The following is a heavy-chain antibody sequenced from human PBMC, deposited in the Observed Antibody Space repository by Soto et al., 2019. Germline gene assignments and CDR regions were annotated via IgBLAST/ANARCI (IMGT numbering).Heavy chain of an antibody. D-gene: IGHD3-10*01. Sequence: PGGSQILSCAASGFTCSSYAVSWVRQAPGKGLEWVSAISGSGGSTYYADSVKGRFTISRDNSKNTLYLQMNSLRAEDTAVYYCAKDGTWFGELYDGMDVWGQGTTVTVSS. J-gene: IGHJ6*02. CDR1: GFTCSSYA. V-gene: IGHV3-23*01. CDR3: AKDGTWFGELYDGMDV. CDR2: ISGSGGST.